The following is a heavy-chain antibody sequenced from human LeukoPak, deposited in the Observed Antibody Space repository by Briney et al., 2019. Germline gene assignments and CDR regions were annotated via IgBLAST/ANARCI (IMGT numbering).Heavy chain of an antibody. V-gene: IGHV1-2*06. J-gene: IGHJ4*02. CDR1: VYTFTGYY. Sequence: ASVKVSCKASVYTFTGYYMHWVRQAPGQGLEWMGRINPNSGGTNYATKFQGRVTMTRDTSISTAYMELSRVRSDDTAVYYCASLNSGSYHFDYWGQGTLVTVSS. CDR3: ASLNSGSYHFDY. CDR2: INPNSGGT. D-gene: IGHD3-10*01.